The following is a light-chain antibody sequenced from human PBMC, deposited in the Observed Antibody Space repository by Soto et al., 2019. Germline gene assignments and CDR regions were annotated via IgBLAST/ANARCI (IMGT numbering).Light chain of an antibody. V-gene: IGLV2-23*01. CDR1: NSDVGSYSL. CDR2: EGS. Sequence: QSALTQPAPGSQYPGQPIPNPRTETNSDVGSYSLVSWYQQHSGKAPELMIYEGSERPSGVSNRFSGSKSGNTASLTISGLQAEDEADYYCCSYAGSSTYVFGTGTKVTVL. J-gene: IGLJ1*01. CDR3: CSYAGSSTYV.